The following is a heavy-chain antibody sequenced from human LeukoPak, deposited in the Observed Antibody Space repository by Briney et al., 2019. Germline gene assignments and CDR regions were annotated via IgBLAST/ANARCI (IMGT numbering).Heavy chain of an antibody. CDR1: GYTFTGYY. D-gene: IGHD1-26*01. CDR3: ARGEAIVGATIDY. J-gene: IGHJ4*02. Sequence: ASVKVSCKASGYTFTGYYMHWVRQAPGQGLEWMGWINPNSGGTNYAQKFPGRVTMTRDTAISTAYMELSRLRSDDTAVYYCARGEAIVGATIDYWGQGTLVTVSS. V-gene: IGHV1-2*02. CDR2: INPNSGGT.